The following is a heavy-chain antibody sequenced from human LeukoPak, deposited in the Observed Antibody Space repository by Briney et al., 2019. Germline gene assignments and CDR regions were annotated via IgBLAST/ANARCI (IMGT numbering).Heavy chain of an antibody. D-gene: IGHD3-10*01. CDR2: ISVSSYTV. V-gene: IGHV3-11*04. Sequence: GGSLRLSCAVSGFTFTDYYMSWLRQAPGKGLEWISYISVSSYTVYYANSVKGRFTISRDNAKSSLYLQMNSLRAEDTAVYYCAGGRSPGYYYYMDVWGKGDTVTVSS. J-gene: IGHJ6*03. CDR3: AGGRSPGYYYYMDV. CDR1: GFTFTDYY.